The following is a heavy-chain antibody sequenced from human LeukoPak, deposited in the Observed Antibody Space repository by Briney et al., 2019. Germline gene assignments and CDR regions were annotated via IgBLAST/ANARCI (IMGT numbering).Heavy chain of an antibody. CDR1: GGSFSSYY. CDR3: ARQEGGRTYWYFDL. CDR2: IYYSGNT. D-gene: IGHD1-1*01. V-gene: IGHV4-39*01. Sequence: SETLSLTCAVYGGSFSSYYWGWIRQPPGKGLEWIGSIYYSGNTYYNVSLKSRVTISVDTSKNQFSLKLSSVTAADTAVYYCARQEGGRTYWYFDLWGRGALVTVSS. J-gene: IGHJ2*01.